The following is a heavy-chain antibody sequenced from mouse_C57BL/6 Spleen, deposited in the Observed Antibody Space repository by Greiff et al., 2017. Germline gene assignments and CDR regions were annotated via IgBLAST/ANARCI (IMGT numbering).Heavy chain of an antibody. CDR2: IDPSDSYT. Sequence: QVQLKQPGAELVMPGASVKLSCKASGYTFTSYWMHWVKQRPGQGLEWIGEIDPSDSYTNYNQKFKGKSTLTVDKSSSTAYMQLSSLTSEDSAVYYCARTGRYWYFDVWGTGTTVTVSS. D-gene: IGHD4-1*01. CDR1: GYTFTSYW. CDR3: ARTGRYWYFDV. V-gene: IGHV1-69*01. J-gene: IGHJ1*03.